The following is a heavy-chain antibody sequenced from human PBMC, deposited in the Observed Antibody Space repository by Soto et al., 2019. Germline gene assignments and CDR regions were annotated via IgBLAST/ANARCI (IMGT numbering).Heavy chain of an antibody. J-gene: IGHJ6*02. CDR3: VRQGFGALHGLVDG. D-gene: IGHD3-10*01. CDR1: GASISNYY. Sequence: QVHLQQSGPGLVKPSETLSLSCTISGASISNYYWSWIRQVPGKGMEWIGYVNDGWGAAYNPSLQRGVAVPLKTSKSLPSLKLTSVTATDTAVYYCVRQGFGALHGLVDGWGQGTTVTVSS. CDR2: VNDGWGA. V-gene: IGHV4-59*08.